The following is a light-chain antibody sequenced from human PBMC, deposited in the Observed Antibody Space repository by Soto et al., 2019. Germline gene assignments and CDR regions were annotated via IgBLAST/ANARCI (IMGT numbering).Light chain of an antibody. CDR2: DDG. CDR3: QVWDTTNPAI. CDR1: NIEIKS. J-gene: IGLJ2*01. V-gene: IGLV3-21*02. Sequence: YELTQPPSVSVAPGQTARITCGGNNIEIKSVHWYQQKPGQAPVLVVYDDGDRTTGIPERFSGSKSGNTATLTTSRVEAGDEADYYCQVWDTTNPAICGGGTQLTVL.